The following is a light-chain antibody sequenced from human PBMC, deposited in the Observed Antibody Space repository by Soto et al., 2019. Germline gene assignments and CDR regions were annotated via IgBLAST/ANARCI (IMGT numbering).Light chain of an antibody. CDR2: TNN. CDR3: QSYDSSLSGWV. J-gene: IGLJ3*02. Sequence: QSVLTQPPSVSGAPGQRVTISCTGSSSNIGAGYGVHWYQQLPGTAPKPLIYTNNNRPSGVPDRFSGSKSGTSASLAITGLLAEDEADYYCQSYDSSLSGWVFGGGTKLTVL. V-gene: IGLV1-40*01. CDR1: SSNIGAGYG.